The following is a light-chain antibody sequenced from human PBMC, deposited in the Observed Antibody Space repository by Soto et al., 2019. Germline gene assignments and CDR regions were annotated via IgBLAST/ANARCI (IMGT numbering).Light chain of an antibody. CDR3: QEYTDWLLT. CDR2: GAS. Sequence: EIVMTQSTATLSLSPGDGATLSCRASQSVDSNLAWYQQKPGQTPRLLMYGASTRPTGIPARFSDSGSGTEFTLSFISLQSEDSAVYYSQEYTDWLLTFSGGTMVDVK. CDR1: QSVDSN. J-gene: IGKJ4*01. V-gene: IGKV3D-15*01.